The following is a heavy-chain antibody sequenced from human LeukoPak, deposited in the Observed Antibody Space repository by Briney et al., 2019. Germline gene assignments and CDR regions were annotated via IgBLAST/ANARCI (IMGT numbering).Heavy chain of an antibody. J-gene: IGHJ6*03. D-gene: IGHD4-23*01. V-gene: IGHV1-2*02. CDR3: ARDGVFRFEVGNVYYYYMDV. CDR1: GYIFTGYY. CDR2: INPDSGDT. Sequence: AASVKVSCKASGYIFTGYYIHWVRQAPGQGLEWMGWINPDSGDTRYAQKLQGRVTMTRDTSNNTGYMDLTRLIFDDTAMYYCARDGVFRFEVGNVYYYYMDVWGKGTTVIISS.